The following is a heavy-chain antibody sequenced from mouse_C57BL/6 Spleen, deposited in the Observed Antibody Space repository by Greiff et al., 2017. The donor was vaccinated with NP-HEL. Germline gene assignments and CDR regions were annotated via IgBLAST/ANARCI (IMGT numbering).Heavy chain of an antibody. J-gene: IGHJ4*01. Sequence: QVQLQQPGAELVKPGASVKLSCKASGYTFTSYWMHWVKQRPGQGLEWIGVIHPNSGSTNYNEKFKSKATLTVDKSSSTAYMQLSRLTSEDSAVYYCARSDDGSGYGYAMDYWGQGTSVTVSS. V-gene: IGHV1-64*01. CDR2: IHPNSGST. CDR3: ARSDDGSGYGYAMDY. CDR1: GYTFTSYW. D-gene: IGHD1-1*01.